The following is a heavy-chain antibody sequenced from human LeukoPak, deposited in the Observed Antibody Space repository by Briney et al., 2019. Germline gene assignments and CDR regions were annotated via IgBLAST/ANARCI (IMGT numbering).Heavy chain of an antibody. CDR2: IRYDGSKE. CDR3: AKDRYSGYDHFDS. J-gene: IGHJ4*02. CDR1: GFTLSSHG. V-gene: IGHV3-30*02. D-gene: IGHD5-12*01. Sequence: GGPLRLSCVASGFTLSSHGMHWVRQAPGKGLEWLAFIRYDGSKEDYGDSVKGRFTISRDNSKNTVYLQMNSLRAEDTAVYYCAKDRYSGYDHFDSWGQGTLVTVSS.